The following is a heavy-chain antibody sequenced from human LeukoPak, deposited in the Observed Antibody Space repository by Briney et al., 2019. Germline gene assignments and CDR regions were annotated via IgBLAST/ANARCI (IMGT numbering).Heavy chain of an antibody. J-gene: IGHJ4*02. Sequence: GGSLRLSCAASGFTLSSYGMHWVRQAPGKGLEWVAFIRYDGSNKYYADSVKGRFTISRDNSNNTLYLQMNSLRAEDTAVYYCAREGYYYDSSGYSPSKDYFDYWGQGTLVTVSS. V-gene: IGHV3-30*02. CDR2: IRYDGSNK. CDR3: AREGYYYDSSGYSPSKDYFDY. CDR1: GFTLSSYG. D-gene: IGHD3-22*01.